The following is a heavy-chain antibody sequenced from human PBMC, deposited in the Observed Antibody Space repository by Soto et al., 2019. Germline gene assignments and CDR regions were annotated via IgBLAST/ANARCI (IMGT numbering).Heavy chain of an antibody. D-gene: IGHD3-10*01. CDR2: IIPILDIA. J-gene: IGHJ4*02. Sequence: QVQLVQSGAEVKKPGSSVKVSCKASGGTFSNCTITWVRQAPGQGLEWMGRIIPILDIANFAHKFQGRLTITADKSTTTASLELSSLRSEDTAVYYSASSPLTIVPGVKGIDYWRQGTLVTVSS. V-gene: IGHV1-69*02. CDR1: GGTFSNCT. CDR3: ASSPLTIVPGVKGIDY.